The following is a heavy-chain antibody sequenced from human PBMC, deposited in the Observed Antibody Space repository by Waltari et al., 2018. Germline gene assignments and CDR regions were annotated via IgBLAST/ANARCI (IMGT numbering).Heavy chain of an antibody. Sequence: EVQLVESGGGLIQPGGSLRLSCAASGFTVSSNYMSWVRQAPGKGLEWVSLIYSGGSTNYAESVKCRFTISRDNSKNRLYRQMNSLRAEDTAVYYCASHRSRIAARRGWYFDLWGRGTLVTVSS. V-gene: IGHV3-53*01. CDR3: ASHRSRIAARRGWYFDL. CDR2: IYSGGST. J-gene: IGHJ2*01. CDR1: GFTVSSNY. D-gene: IGHD6-6*01.